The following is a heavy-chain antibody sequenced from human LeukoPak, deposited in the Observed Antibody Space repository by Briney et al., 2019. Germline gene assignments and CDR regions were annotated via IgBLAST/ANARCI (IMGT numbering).Heavy chain of an antibody. Sequence: EASVTVSCKASGYSFSGHYMHWVRQAPGQGPEWMGWISPNSGGTNYAQKFQGRVTMTSDTSISTAYMELSRLRSDDTAVYYCTRDAGGGDCYSCPNWFDPWGQGTLVTVSS. D-gene: IGHD2-21*02. CDR1: GYSFSGHY. V-gene: IGHV1-2*02. CDR3: TRDAGGGDCYSCPNWFDP. J-gene: IGHJ5*02. CDR2: ISPNSGGT.